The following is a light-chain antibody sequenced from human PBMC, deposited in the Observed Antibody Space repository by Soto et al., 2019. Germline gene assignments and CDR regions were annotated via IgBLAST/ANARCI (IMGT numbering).Light chain of an antibody. V-gene: IGLV2-8*01. Sequence: QSALTQPPSASWSPGQSVTISCTGTSSDIGSYNYVSWYQLHPGKAPNLMIYEVSERPSGVPDRFSGSKSGNPASLTVSGLQVEDESAYYCSSYAGNYNVIFGGGTKVTVL. J-gene: IGLJ2*01. CDR3: SSYAGNYNVI. CDR2: EVS. CDR1: SSDIGSYNY.